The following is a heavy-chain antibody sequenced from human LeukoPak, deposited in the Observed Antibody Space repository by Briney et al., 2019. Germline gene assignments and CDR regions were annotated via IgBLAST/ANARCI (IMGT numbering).Heavy chain of an antibody. CDR1: GFTFSSYE. CDR2: ISTTSSAT. V-gene: IGHV3-21*01. J-gene: IGHJ4*02. D-gene: IGHD3-16*01. CDR3: ARDRYMMVY. Sequence: GGSLRLSCAASGFTFSSYEMNWVRQAPGKGLEWVSSISTTSSATSYADSVKGRFTISRDNAKNSLYLQMNSLRAEDTAVYYCARDRYMMVYWGQGTQVTVSS.